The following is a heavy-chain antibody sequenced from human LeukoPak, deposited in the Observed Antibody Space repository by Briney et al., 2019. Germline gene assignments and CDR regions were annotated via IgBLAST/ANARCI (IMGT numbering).Heavy chain of an antibody. D-gene: IGHD1-14*01. CDR2: TYYRSKWYN. CDR1: GDSVSSDAIA. Sequence: SQTLSLTCAISGDSVSSDAIAWNWIRQSPSRGLEWLGRTYYRSKWYNDYAVSVKSRITINPDTSKNQFSLQLNSVTPEDTAVYYCARDYVQTNDAFDIWGQGTMVTVSS. J-gene: IGHJ3*02. V-gene: IGHV6-1*01. CDR3: ARDYVQTNDAFDI.